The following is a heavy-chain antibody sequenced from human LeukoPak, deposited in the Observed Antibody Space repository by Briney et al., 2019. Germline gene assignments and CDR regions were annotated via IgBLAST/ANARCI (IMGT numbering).Heavy chain of an antibody. CDR1: GFTFSSYG. CDR2: IRYDGSNK. J-gene: IGHJ5*02. D-gene: IGHD1-1*01. V-gene: IGHV3-30*02. CDR3: AKDTTTPKAGFDP. Sequence: GGSLRLSCAASGFTFSSYGMHWVRQAPGKGLEWVALIRYDGSNKYYADSVKGRFTISRDNSKNTLYLQMNSLRTEDTAVYYCAKDTTTPKAGFDPWGQGTLVTVSS.